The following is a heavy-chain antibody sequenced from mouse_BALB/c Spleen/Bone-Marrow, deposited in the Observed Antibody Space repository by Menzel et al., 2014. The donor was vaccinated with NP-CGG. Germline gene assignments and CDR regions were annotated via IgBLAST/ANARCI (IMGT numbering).Heavy chain of an antibody. CDR3: TRSLINYGSHYFDY. CDR2: INPGSGGT. D-gene: IGHD1-1*01. CDR1: GYGFTNYL. Sequence: VQLVESGAELVRPGTSVKVSCKASGYGFTNYLTEWVKQRPGQGLEWIGVINPGSGGTNYNEKFKGKASLTADKSSSTAYMQLRSLTSDDSAVYFCTRSLINYGSHYFDYWGQGTTLTVSS. J-gene: IGHJ2*01. V-gene: IGHV1-54*01.